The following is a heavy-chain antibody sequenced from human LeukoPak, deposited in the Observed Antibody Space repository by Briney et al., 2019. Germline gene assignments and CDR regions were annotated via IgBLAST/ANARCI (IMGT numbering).Heavy chain of an antibody. Sequence: PSETLSLTCTVSGGSISSYYGSWIRQPPGKGLEWIGYIYYSGSTNYNPSLKSRVTISVDTSKNQFSLKLSSVTAADTAVYYCARDSREYYYYMDVWGKGTTVTVSS. J-gene: IGHJ6*03. V-gene: IGHV4-59*01. CDR1: GGSISSYY. CDR3: ARDSREYYYYMDV. D-gene: IGHD1-26*01. CDR2: IYYSGST.